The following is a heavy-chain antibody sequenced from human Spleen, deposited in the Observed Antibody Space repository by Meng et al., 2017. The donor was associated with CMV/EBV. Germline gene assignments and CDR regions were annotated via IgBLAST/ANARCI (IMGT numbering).Heavy chain of an antibody. J-gene: IGHJ5*02. Sequence: GESLKISCAASGFTFSTSWMSWVRQAPGRGLEWVANIREDGSSKYYADPVKGRFTISRDNSKDTLYLQVNSLRAEDTALYYCAKMGTVEAWGQGTLVTVSS. CDR2: IREDGSSK. D-gene: IGHD2-21*02. CDR1: GFTFSTSW. V-gene: IGHV3-7*03. CDR3: AKMGTVEA.